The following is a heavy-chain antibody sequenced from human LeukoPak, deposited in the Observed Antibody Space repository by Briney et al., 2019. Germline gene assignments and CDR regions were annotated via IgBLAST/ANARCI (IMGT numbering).Heavy chain of an antibody. Sequence: VASVKVSCKASGYTFNNFDINWVRQAPGQWLEWMGWMYPNSGNTGYAQKFQGRFTLTRETFISTAYMELSSLRSDDTAVYYCVRAMAPLDTFNYQYAMDVWGQGTMVTVSS. CDR2: MYPNSGNT. J-gene: IGHJ6*02. CDR3: VRAMAPLDTFNYQYAMDV. V-gene: IGHV1-8*01. D-gene: IGHD5-24*01. CDR1: GYTFNNFD.